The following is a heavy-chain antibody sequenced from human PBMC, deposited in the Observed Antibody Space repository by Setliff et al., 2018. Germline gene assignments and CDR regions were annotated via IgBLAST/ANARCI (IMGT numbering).Heavy chain of an antibody. CDR2: ISGSISST. J-gene: IGHJ4*02. D-gene: IGHD3-22*01. CDR3: AKVYYYDSSGYLN. CDR1: GFTFVNYW. V-gene: IGHV3-23*01. Sequence: GSLRPSCAASGFTFVNYWMHWVRQAPGTGLEWVSAISGSISSTYYADSVKGRFTISRDNSKNTLYLQMNSLGAEDTAVYYCAKVYYYDSSGYLNWGQGTLVTVSS.